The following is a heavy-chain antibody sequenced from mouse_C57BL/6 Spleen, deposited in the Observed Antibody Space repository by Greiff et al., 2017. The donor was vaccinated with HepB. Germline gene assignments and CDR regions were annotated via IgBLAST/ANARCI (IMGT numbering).Heavy chain of an antibody. CDR3: TPLRRDYHYAMDY. D-gene: IGHD1-1*01. V-gene: IGHV14-4*01. CDR2: IDPENGDT. J-gene: IGHJ4*01. CDR1: GFNIKDDY. Sequence: EVQLQQSGAELVRPGASVKLSCTASGFNIKDDYMHWVKQRPEQGLEWIGWIDPENGDTEYASKSQGKATITADTSSNTAYLQLSSLTSEDTAVYYCTPLRRDYHYAMDYWGQGTSVTVSS.